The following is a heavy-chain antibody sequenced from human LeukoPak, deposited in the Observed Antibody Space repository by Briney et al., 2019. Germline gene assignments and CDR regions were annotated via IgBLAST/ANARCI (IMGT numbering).Heavy chain of an antibody. V-gene: IGHV3-30*04. D-gene: IGHD5-18*01. J-gene: IGHJ2*01. CDR1: GFTFSSYP. CDR3: ARVGGDTAMDNWYFDL. Sequence: GRSLRLSCAASGFTFSSYPMHWVRQAPGKGLEWVAVISYDVGNKYHADSVKGRFTISRDNSKNTLYLQMNSLRAEDTAVYYCARVGGDTAMDNWYFDLWGRGTLVTVSS. CDR2: ISYDVGNK.